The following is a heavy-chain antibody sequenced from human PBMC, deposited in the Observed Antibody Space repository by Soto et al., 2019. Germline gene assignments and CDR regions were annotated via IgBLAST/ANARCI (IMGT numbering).Heavy chain of an antibody. CDR2: TYYRSKWYN. D-gene: IGHD6-19*01. J-gene: IGHJ6*02. CDR1: GDSVSSNSAA. CDR3: ARDSAYSSPMILYLYGMDV. Sequence: PSQTLSLTCAISGDSVSSNSAAWNWIRQSPSRGLEWLGRTYYRSKWYNDYAVSVKSRITINPDTSKNQFSLQLNSVTPEDTAVYYCARDSAYSSPMILYLYGMDVWGQGTTVTVSS. V-gene: IGHV6-1*01.